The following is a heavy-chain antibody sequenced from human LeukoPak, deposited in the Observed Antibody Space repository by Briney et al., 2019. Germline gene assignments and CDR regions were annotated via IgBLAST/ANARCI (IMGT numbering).Heavy chain of an antibody. V-gene: IGHV4-34*01. J-gene: IGHJ6*02. CDR3: ARVSTVVTPVQGMDV. Sequence: SETLSLTCAVYGGSFSGYYWSWIRQPPGKGLEWIGEINHSGSTNYNPSLKNRVTISVDTSKNQFSLKLSSVTAADTAVYYCARVSTVVTPVQGMDVWGQGTTVTVSS. CDR2: INHSGST. D-gene: IGHD4-23*01. CDR1: GGSFSGYY.